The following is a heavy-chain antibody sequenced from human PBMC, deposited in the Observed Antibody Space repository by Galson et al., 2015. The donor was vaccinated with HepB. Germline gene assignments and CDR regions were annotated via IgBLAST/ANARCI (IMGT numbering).Heavy chain of an antibody. V-gene: IGHV6-1*01. D-gene: IGHD2-15*01. CDR1: GDSVSSNSAA. Sequence: CAISGDSVSSNSAAWNWIRQSPSRGLEWLGRTYYRSKRYNDYAVSVKSRITINPDTSKNQFSLQLNSVTPEDTAVYYCARAPLGYCSGGSCYSGSGFDYWGQGTLVTVSP. J-gene: IGHJ4*02. CDR3: ARAPLGYCSGGSCYSGSGFDY. CDR2: TYYRSKRYN.